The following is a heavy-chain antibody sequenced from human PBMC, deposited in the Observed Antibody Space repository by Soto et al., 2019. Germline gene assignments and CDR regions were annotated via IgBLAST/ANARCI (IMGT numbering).Heavy chain of an antibody. CDR3: AKDGGDQPFFDY. J-gene: IGHJ4*02. Sequence: QVQLVESGGGVVKPGRSRRLSCAASGFTFSSYGMHWVRQAPGKGLEWVAVISYDGSNKYYADSVKGRFTISRDNSKNTLYLQMNSLRAEDTAVYYCAKDGGDQPFFDYWGQGTLVTVSS. CDR1: GFTFSSYG. CDR2: ISYDGSNK. D-gene: IGHD3-10*01. V-gene: IGHV3-30*18.